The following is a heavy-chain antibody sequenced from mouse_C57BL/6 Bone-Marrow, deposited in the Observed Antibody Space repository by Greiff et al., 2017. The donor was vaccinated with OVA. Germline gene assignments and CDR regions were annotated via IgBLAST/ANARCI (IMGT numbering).Heavy chain of an antibody. J-gene: IGHJ1*03. CDR1: GFNIKNNY. CDR3: ARYSNYVWYFDV. CDR2: IDPANGNT. Sequence: EVQLQQSVAELVRPGASVKLSCTASGFNIKNNYMHWVKQRPEQGLEWIGRIDPANGNTKYAPKFQGKATITADTSSNTAYLHLTSLTSEDTAIYYCARYSNYVWYFDVWGTGTTVTVSS. V-gene: IGHV14-3*01. D-gene: IGHD2-5*01.